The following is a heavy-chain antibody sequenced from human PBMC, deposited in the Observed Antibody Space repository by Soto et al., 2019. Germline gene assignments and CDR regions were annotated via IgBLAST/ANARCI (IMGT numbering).Heavy chain of an antibody. J-gene: IGHJ6*02. CDR3: SHRRGSYDSSGYRGDGLDV. D-gene: IGHD3-22*01. CDR1: GFSLFTRGVG. V-gene: IGHV2-5*02. Sequence: QITLKESGPTLVKPTQTLTLTCTFSGFSLFTRGVGVGWIRQPPGKALEWLALIYWDDDERYSPSLKSRLTITKDTSKNQVVLIMTNMDPVDTATYYCSHRRGSYDSSGYRGDGLDVWGQGTTVTVSS. CDR2: IYWDDDE.